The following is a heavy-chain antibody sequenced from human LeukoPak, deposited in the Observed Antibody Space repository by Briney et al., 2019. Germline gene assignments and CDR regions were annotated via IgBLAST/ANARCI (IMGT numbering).Heavy chain of an antibody. Sequence: GGSLRLSCAASGFKFNQYTMHWVRQAPGKGLEWVSSIISASTYYADSLEGRFTISRDNARDSVFLHMNSLRADDTAVYYCAREGSGLGYFGYWGQGTLVTVAS. CDR1: GFKFNQYT. CDR2: IISAST. CDR3: AREGSGLGYFGY. D-gene: IGHD3-3*01. J-gene: IGHJ4*02. V-gene: IGHV3-69-1*02.